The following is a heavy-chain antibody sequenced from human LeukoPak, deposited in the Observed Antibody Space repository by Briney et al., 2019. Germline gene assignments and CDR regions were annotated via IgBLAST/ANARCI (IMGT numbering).Heavy chain of an antibody. J-gene: IGHJ4*02. CDR3: ARGPIDHYVWGSYRYPPDY. V-gene: IGHV1-8*01. CDR2: MNPNSGNT. D-gene: IGHD3-16*02. Sequence: GASVKVSCKASGYTFTSYDINWVRQATGQGLEWMGWMNPNSGNTGYAQKFQGRVTMTRNTSISTAYMELSSLRSEDTAVYYCARGPIDHYVWGSYRYPPDYWGQGTLVTVSS. CDR1: GYTFTSYD.